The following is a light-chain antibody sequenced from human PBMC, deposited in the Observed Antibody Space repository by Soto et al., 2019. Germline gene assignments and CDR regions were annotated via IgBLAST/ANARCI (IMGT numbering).Light chain of an antibody. V-gene: IGKV3D-15*01. Sequence: EIVMTQSPATLSVSLGERATLSCRASQSVGSSLAWYQQKPGQAPRLLIYGVSTRATGIPARFSGSGSGTEFTLTVSSLQSEDFAVYYCQQYENWPTFGQGTKVDIK. CDR3: QQYENWPT. CDR2: GVS. J-gene: IGKJ1*01. CDR1: QSVGSS.